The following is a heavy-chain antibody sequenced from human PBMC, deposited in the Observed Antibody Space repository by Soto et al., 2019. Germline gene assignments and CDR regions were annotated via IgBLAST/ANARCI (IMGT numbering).Heavy chain of an antibody. V-gene: IGHV4-61*08. CDR3: ARERTGDPTFFDY. J-gene: IGHJ4*02. Sequence: SETLSLTCTVSGGSVSSGDYYWSWIRQPPGKGLQWIGYVYYSGSTDYNPSLKSRVTISVDTSKNQFSLKLTSVTVADTAVYYCARERTGDPTFFDYWGQGTLVNVSS. CDR2: VYYSGST. CDR1: GGSVSSGDYY. D-gene: IGHD1-1*01.